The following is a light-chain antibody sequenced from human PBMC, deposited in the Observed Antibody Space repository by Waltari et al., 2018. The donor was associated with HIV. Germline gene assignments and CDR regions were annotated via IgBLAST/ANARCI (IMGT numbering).Light chain of an antibody. Sequence: EGVLTQSPGILSLSPGDRATLSCRASRGVGDSVAWYQQQPGQPPRLLIFDTSNRATGIPARFSGSGSGTDFTLTISSLEPDDFAVYYCHQRSTWPLFGQGARLEIK. CDR3: HQRSTWPL. J-gene: IGKJ5*01. V-gene: IGKV3-11*01. CDR2: DTS. CDR1: RGVGDS.